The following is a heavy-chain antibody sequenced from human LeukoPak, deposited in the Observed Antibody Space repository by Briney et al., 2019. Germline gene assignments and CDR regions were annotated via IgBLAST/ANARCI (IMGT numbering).Heavy chain of an antibody. CDR1: GFTFSSYA. CDR3: ASDWGFENY. D-gene: IGHD7-27*01. CDR2: ISSSSSTI. Sequence: GGSLRLSCAASGFTFSSYAMSWVRQAPGKGLEWVSYISSSSSTIYYADSVKGRFTISRDNAKNSLYLQMNSLRAEDTAVYYCASDWGFENYWGQGTLVTVSS. V-gene: IGHV3-48*01. J-gene: IGHJ4*02.